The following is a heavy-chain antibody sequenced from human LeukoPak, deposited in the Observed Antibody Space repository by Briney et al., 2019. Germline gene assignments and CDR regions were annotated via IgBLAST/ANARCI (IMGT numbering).Heavy chain of an antibody. CDR1: GGTFSSYA. CDR3: ARVLVPAGGGVVDY. V-gene: IGHV1-2*02. Sequence: ASVKVSCKASGGTFSSYAISWVRQAPGQGLEWMGWINSNSGGTNYAQKFQGRVTMTRDTSISTAYMELSSLRSDDTAVYCCARVLVPAGGGVVDYWGQGTLVTVSS. D-gene: IGHD3-16*01. J-gene: IGHJ4*02. CDR2: INSNSGGT.